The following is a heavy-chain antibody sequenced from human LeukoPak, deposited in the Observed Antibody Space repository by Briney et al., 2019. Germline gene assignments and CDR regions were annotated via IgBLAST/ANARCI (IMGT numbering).Heavy chain of an antibody. CDR3: ARGGGRAMATATTFDY. CDR1: GGSINSGSYY. V-gene: IGHV4-61*01. CDR2: IYYSGST. D-gene: IGHD5-12*01. J-gene: IGHJ4*02. Sequence: PSQTLSLTCTLSGGSINSGSYYWSWIRQPPGKGLEWIGYIYYSGSTNYNPSLKSRVTISVDTSKNQFSLKLSSVTAADTAVYYCARGGGRAMATATTFDYWGQGTLVTVSS.